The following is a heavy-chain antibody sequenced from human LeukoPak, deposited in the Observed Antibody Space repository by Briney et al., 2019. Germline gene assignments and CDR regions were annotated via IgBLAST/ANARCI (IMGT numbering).Heavy chain of an antibody. V-gene: IGHV4-34*01. D-gene: IGHD2-2*01. CDR3: ARRYCSSTSCYRKGGFDY. CDR2: INHSGST. CDR1: GGSFSGYY. Sequence: PSETLSLTCAVYGGSFSGYYWSWIRQPPGKGLKWIGEINHSGSTNYNPSLKSRVTISVDTSKNQFSLKLSSVTAADTAVYYCARRYCSSTSCYRKGGFDYWGQGTLVTVSS. J-gene: IGHJ4*02.